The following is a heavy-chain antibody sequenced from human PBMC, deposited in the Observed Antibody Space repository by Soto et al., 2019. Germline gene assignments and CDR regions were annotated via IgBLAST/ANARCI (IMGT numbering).Heavy chain of an antibody. CDR2: ISWNSGSI. Sequence: PGGSLRLSCAASGFTFDDYAMHWVRQAPGKGLGWVSGISWNSGSIGYADSVKGRFTISRDNAKNSLYLQMNSLRAEDTALYYCAKDNVQWLAHTGFDYWGQGTLVTVSS. V-gene: IGHV3-9*01. CDR1: GFTFDDYA. CDR3: AKDNVQWLAHTGFDY. D-gene: IGHD6-19*01. J-gene: IGHJ4*02.